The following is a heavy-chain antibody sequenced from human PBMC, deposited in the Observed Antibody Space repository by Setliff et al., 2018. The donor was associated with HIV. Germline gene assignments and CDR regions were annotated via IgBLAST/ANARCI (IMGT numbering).Heavy chain of an antibody. V-gene: IGHV4-39*01. CDR3: ARAWVFDSSSNDAFDI. D-gene: IGHD6-6*01. CDR2: IYYSGTT. Sequence: SETLSLTCTVSGGSISSSSYYWGWIRQPPGKGLEWIGSIYYSGTTCYNPSLKSRVTISVDRSKNQFSLKLSSVTTAETAVYYCARAWVFDSSSNDAFDIWGQGTMVTVSS. CDR1: GGSISSSSYY. J-gene: IGHJ3*02.